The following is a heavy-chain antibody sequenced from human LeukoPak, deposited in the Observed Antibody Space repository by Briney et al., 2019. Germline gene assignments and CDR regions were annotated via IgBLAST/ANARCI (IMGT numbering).Heavy chain of an antibody. V-gene: IGHV3-7*05. CDR3: TRDSQGSGVYSVDY. CDR1: GFSFSRYW. J-gene: IGHJ4*02. Sequence: GGSLRLSCAASGFSFSRYWMSWVRQAPGKGLEWVANMKYDGSKIYYVDSVKGRFTISRDNAKNSLFLQMNSLRAEDTAVYWCTRDSQGSGVYSVDYWGQGALVTVSS. CDR2: MKYDGSKI. D-gene: IGHD3-10*01.